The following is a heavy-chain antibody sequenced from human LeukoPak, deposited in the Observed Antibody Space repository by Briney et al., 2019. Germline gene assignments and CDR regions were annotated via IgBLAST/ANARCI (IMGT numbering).Heavy chain of an antibody. J-gene: IGHJ6*02. Sequence: ASVKVSCKVSGYTLTDLSMHWVRQAPGKGLEWLGGFDPEDGETIYAQKFQGRVTLAEDASTDTAYMELSSLRSEDTAAYYCATDIPRRVRGVVYSSFGMDVWGQGTTVTVSS. CDR1: GYTLTDLS. V-gene: IGHV1-24*01. CDR2: FDPEDGET. CDR3: ATDIPRRVRGVVYSSFGMDV. D-gene: IGHD3-10*01.